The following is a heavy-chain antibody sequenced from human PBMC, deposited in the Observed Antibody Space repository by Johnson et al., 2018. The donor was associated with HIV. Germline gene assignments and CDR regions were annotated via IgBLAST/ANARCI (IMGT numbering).Heavy chain of an antibody. CDR2: IKQDGSEN. D-gene: IGHD6-13*01. V-gene: IGHV3-7*01. Sequence: VQLVESGGGLVQPGGSLRLSCAASGFTFTSYWMSWVRQAPGKGLEWVANIKQDGSENYYVDSVKGRFTPSRDNSKNTLYLQLNSLRAEDTAVYYCAKDQWSSSWTNDAFDIWGQGTMVTVSS. CDR3: AKDQWSSSWTNDAFDI. J-gene: IGHJ3*02. CDR1: GFTFTSYW.